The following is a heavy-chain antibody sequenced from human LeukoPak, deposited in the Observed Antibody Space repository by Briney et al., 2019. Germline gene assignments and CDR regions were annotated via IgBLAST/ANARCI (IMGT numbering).Heavy chain of an antibody. CDR3: AKADCSSTSCPTDY. V-gene: IGHV3-9*01. D-gene: IGHD2-2*01. J-gene: IGHJ4*02. CDR1: GFTFDDYA. CDR2: ISWNSGSI. Sequence: SLRLSCAASGFTFDDYAMHWVRQAPGKGLEWVSGISWNSGSIGYADSVKGRFTISRDNAKNSLYLQMNSLRAEDTALYYCAKADCSSTSCPTDYWGQGILVTVSS.